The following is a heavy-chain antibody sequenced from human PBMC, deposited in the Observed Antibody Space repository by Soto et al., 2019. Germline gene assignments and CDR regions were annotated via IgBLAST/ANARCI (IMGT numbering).Heavy chain of an antibody. J-gene: IGHJ4*02. Sequence: ASVKVSCKASGYTFTSYGISWVRQAPGQGLEWMGWISAYNGNTNYAQKLQGRVTMTTDTSTSTVYMELRSLRSDDTAVYYCARDLGTRYGDYVHWGQGTLVTVSS. D-gene: IGHD4-17*01. CDR1: GYTFTSYG. CDR3: ARDLGTRYGDYVH. CDR2: ISAYNGNT. V-gene: IGHV1-18*04.